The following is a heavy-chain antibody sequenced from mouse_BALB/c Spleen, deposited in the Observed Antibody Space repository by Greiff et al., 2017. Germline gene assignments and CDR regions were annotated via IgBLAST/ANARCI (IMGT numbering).Heavy chain of an antibody. V-gene: IGHV5-12-2*01. CDR1: GFTFSSYT. CDR3: ARHGNYGWYFDV. CDR2: ISNGGGST. J-gene: IGHJ1*01. Sequence: DVMLVESGGGLVQPGGSLKLSCAASGFTFSSYTMSWVRQTPEKRLEWVAYISNGGGSTYYPDTVKGRFTISRDNAKNTLYLQMSSLKSEDTAMYYCARHGNYGWYFDVWGAGTTVTVSS. D-gene: IGHD1-1*01.